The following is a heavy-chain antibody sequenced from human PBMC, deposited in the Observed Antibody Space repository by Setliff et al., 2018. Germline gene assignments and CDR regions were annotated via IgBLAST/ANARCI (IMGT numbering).Heavy chain of an antibody. CDR2: AYYDGDT. V-gene: IGHV4-39*01. D-gene: IGHD2-2*01. Sequence: SETLSLTCTVSGGSLRTNTYFWGWIRQPPGKGLEWIGSAYYDGDTYYNPSLKTRVTMSVDTSRNQFSLKLSSVTATDTAVYYCARGYCNSAGCFFAGWFDPWGQGTLVTVSS. CDR1: GGSLRTNTYF. CDR3: ARGYCNSAGCFFAGWFDP. J-gene: IGHJ5*02.